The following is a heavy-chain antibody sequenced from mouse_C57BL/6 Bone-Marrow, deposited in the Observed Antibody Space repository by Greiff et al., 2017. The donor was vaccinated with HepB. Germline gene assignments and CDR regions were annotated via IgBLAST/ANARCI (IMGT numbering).Heavy chain of an antibody. CDR1: GFTFSDYY. D-gene: IGHD1-1*01. CDR3: ARDSYYYGSYYFDY. CDR2: INYDGSST. J-gene: IGHJ2*01. V-gene: IGHV5-16*01. Sequence: DVKLVESEGGLVQPGSSMKLSCTASGFTFSDYYMAWVRQVPEKGLEWVANINYDGSSTYYLDSLKSRFIISRDNAKNILYLQMSSLKSEDTATYYCARDSYYYGSYYFDYWGQGTTLTVSS.